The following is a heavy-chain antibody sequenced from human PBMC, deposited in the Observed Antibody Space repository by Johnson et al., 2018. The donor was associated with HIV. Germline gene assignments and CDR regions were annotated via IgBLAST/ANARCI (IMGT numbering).Heavy chain of an antibody. CDR2: IWYDGSNK. J-gene: IGHJ3*02. D-gene: IGHD6-19*01. CDR3: ARGKDGAGTGALDI. Sequence: HVQLVESGGGVVQPGRSLRLSCTASGFTFSTYGMHWVRQAPGKGLEWVALIWYDGSNKYYADSVKGRFTISRDNSKTTLYLQMNSLRAGDRAVYFCARGKDGAGTGALDIWGQGTMVTGSS. V-gene: IGHV3-30*19. CDR1: GFTFSTYG.